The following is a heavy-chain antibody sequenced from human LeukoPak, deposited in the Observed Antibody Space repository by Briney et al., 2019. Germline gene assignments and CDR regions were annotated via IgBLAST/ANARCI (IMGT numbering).Heavy chain of an antibody. Sequence: GGSLRLSRAASGFTFSSYSMNWVRQAPGKGLEWVSYISSSSSTIYYADSVKGRFTISRDNAKNSLYLQMNSLRAEDTAVYYCARVLHKRNYDSTTYCGYWGQGTLVTVSS. V-gene: IGHV3-48*01. CDR2: ISSSSSTI. D-gene: IGHD2/OR15-2a*01. CDR3: ARVLHKRNYDSTTYCGY. CDR1: GFTFSSYS. J-gene: IGHJ4*02.